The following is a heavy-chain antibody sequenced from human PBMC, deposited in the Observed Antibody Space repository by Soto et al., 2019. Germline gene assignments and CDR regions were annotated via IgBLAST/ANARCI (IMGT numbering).Heavy chain of an antibody. Sequence: QVQLVESGGGVVQPGRSLRLSCAASGFTFSSYAMHWVRQAPGKGLEWVAVISYDGSNKYYADSVKGRFTISRDNSKNTLYLQMNSLRAEDTAVYYCARDHRVSGAFDIWGQGTMVTVSS. CDR3: ARDHRVSGAFDI. J-gene: IGHJ3*02. D-gene: IGHD6-13*01. V-gene: IGHV3-30-3*01. CDR1: GFTFSSYA. CDR2: ISYDGSNK.